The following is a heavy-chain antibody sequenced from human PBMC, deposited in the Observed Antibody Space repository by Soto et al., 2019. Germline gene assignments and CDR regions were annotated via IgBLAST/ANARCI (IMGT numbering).Heavy chain of an antibody. V-gene: IGHV3-23*01. CDR3: AKEGQWLGPLARTSMDV. CDR1: GFTFSSYA. CDR2: ISGSGGST. Sequence: GGSLRLSCAASGFTFSSYAMSWVRQAPGKGLEWVSAISGSGGSTYYADSVKGRFTISRDNSKNTLYLQMNSLRAEDTAVYYCAKEGQWLGPLARTSMDVWGQGTTVTVSS. J-gene: IGHJ6*02. D-gene: IGHD6-19*01.